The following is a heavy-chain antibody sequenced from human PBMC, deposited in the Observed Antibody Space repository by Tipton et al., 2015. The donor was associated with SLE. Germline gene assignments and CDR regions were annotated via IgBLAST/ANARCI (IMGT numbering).Heavy chain of an antibody. Sequence: TLSLTCTVSGGSISSSSYYWGWIRQPPGKGLEWIGSIYYSGSTNYNPPLKSRVTISVDTSKNQFSLKLSSVTAADTAVYYCARDKRHFGDAFDIWGQGTMVTVSS. J-gene: IGHJ3*02. D-gene: IGHD3-16*01. CDR3: ARDKRHFGDAFDI. CDR2: IYYSGST. CDR1: GGSISSSSYY. V-gene: IGHV4-39*07.